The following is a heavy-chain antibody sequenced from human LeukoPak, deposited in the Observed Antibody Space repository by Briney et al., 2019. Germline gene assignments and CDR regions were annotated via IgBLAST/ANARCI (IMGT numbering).Heavy chain of an antibody. J-gene: IGHJ4*02. D-gene: IGHD1-1*01. Sequence: ASVKVSCKASGGTFSSYAISWVRQALGQGLEWMGGIIPIFGTANYAQKFQGRVTITADESMSTAYMELSSLRSEDTAVYYCARGAGTSYYFDYWGQGTLVTVSS. CDR1: GGTFSSYA. V-gene: IGHV1-69*01. CDR2: IIPIFGTA. CDR3: ARGAGTSYYFDY.